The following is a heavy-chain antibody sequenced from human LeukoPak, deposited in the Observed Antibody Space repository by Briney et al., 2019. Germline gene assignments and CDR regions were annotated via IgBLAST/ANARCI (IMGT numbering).Heavy chain of an antibody. J-gene: IGHJ4*02. CDR3: VRHGLGSSWFGFDI. V-gene: IGHV5-51*01. D-gene: IGHD6-13*01. CDR2: IYPGDFDT. Sequence: GESLKISCKGSGYSFTTYWIGWVRQMPGKGLEWMGIIYPGDFDTRYSPSFKGQVLISADKSISTAYLQWSSLKASDSAMYYCVRHGLGSSWFGFDIWGQGTLVTVSS. CDR1: GYSFTTYW.